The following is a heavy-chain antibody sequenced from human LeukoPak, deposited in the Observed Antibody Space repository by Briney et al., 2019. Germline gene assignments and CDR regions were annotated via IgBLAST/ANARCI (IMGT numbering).Heavy chain of an antibody. J-gene: IGHJ3*02. CDR3: ARDILPSGSRAFDI. D-gene: IGHD3-10*01. V-gene: IGHV3-33*01. CDR2: ISSDGSIK. CDR1: GFTLSDYG. Sequence: GRSLRLSCAVSGFTLSDYGIHWVRQAPGKGLEWVTIISSDGSIKYADSVKGRFTVSRDSSKNTVYLQMNSLRAEDTAVYYCARDILPSGSRAFDIWSQGTMVTVSS.